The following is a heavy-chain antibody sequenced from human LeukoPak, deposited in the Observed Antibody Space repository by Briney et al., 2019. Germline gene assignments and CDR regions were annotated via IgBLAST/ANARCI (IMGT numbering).Heavy chain of an antibody. V-gene: IGHV3-30*18. J-gene: IGHJ5*02. D-gene: IGHD4-17*01. CDR2: VFSDGTYK. Sequence: AGRSLTLSCAASGFTFSSSAMHWVRQAPGKGLEWVAVVFSDGTYKYYADSVEGRFTISRDNSKNMLFLQMNSLRAEDTAVYYCAKGPLYYYGDNAWFGPWGQGTLVTVSS. CDR1: GFTFSSSA. CDR3: AKGPLYYYGDNAWFGP.